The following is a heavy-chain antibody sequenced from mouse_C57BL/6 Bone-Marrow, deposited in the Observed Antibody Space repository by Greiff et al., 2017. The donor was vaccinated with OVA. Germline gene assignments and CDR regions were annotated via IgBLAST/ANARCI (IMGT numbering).Heavy chain of an antibody. Sequence: QVQLKESGAELVKPGASVKLSCKASGYTFPSYWMHWVKQRPGRGLEWIGRIDPNSGGTKYNEKFKSKATLTVDKPSSTAYMQLSSLTSEDSAVYYCARSRLRRLNWYFDVWGTGTTVTVSS. V-gene: IGHV1-72*01. D-gene: IGHD2-4*01. CDR2: IDPNSGGT. J-gene: IGHJ1*03. CDR3: ARSRLRRLNWYFDV. CDR1: GYTFPSYW.